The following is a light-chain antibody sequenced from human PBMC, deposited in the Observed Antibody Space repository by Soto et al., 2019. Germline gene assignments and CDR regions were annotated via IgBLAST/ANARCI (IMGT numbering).Light chain of an antibody. V-gene: IGLV2-14*01. J-gene: IGLJ1*01. CDR1: SSDIGGYKY. CDR3: SSYRSSSSYV. Sequence: QSVLTQPASVSGSPGQSITISCTGTSSDIGGYKYVSWYQQHPGKAPKLMIYDVNNRPSGVSNRFSGSKSGNTASLTISGPQAEDEADYYCSSYRSSSSYVFGTGTKVTVL. CDR2: DVN.